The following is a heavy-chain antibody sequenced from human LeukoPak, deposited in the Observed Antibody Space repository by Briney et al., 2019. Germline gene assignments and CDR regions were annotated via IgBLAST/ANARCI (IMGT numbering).Heavy chain of an antibody. CDR2: IYYSGST. V-gene: IGHV4-39*07. Sequence: SETLSLTCTVSGGSISSSSYYWGWIRQPPGKGLEWIASIYYSGSTYYNPSLKSRVTISVDTSKSQFSLKLSSVTAADTAVYYCARDSGRDYGYFQHWGQGTLVTVSS. J-gene: IGHJ1*01. CDR1: GGSISSSSYY. D-gene: IGHD4-17*01. CDR3: ARDSGRDYGYFQH.